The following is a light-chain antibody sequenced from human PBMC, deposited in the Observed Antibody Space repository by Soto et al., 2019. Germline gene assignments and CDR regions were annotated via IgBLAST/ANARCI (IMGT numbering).Light chain of an antibody. CDR3: PPYNDWPLT. CDR2: GAF. J-gene: IGKJ1*01. CDR1: QSVSSN. Sequence: EIVMTQSPATLSVYPGERATLSCRASQSVSSNLAWYQQKPGQAPSLLIYGAFTRATGIPARFSGTGSGTEFTLTISSLQSEDFALYYCPPYNDWPLTFAQRSKADI. V-gene: IGKV3-15*01.